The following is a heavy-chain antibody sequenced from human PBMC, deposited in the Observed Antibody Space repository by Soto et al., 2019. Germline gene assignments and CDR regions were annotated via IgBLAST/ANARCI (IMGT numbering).Heavy chain of an antibody. J-gene: IGHJ6*02. CDR1: GFTFSSYE. V-gene: IGHV3-48*03. CDR3: ARDPHYSMYYYYYGMDV. Sequence: PGGSLRLSCAASGFTFSSYEMNWVRQAPGKGLEWVSYISSSGSTIYYADSVEGRFTISRDNAKNSLYLQMNSLRAEDTAVYYCARDPHYSMYYYYYGMDVRGQGTTVTVSS. D-gene: IGHD4-4*01. CDR2: ISSSGSTI.